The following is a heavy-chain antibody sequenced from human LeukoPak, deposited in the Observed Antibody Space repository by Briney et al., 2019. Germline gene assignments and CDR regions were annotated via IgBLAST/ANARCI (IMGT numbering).Heavy chain of an antibody. CDR2: IYTSGST. Sequence: SETLSLTCTVSGGSIGSYYWTWTRQPAGKGLEWIGHIYTSGSTTYNPSLKSRVTISVDKSKKQFSLKLSSVTAADTAIYYCARSVIGSSVFPFDYWGQGTLVTVSS. J-gene: IGHJ4*02. CDR3: ARSVIGSSVFPFDY. D-gene: IGHD3-10*01. V-gene: IGHV4-4*07. CDR1: GGSIGSYY.